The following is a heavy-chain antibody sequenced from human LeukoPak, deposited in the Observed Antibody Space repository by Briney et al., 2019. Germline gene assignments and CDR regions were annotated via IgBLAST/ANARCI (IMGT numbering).Heavy chain of an antibody. Sequence: ASVKVSCKASGYTFTGYYMHWVRQAPGQGLEWMGWINPNSGGTNYAQKFQGRVTITRDTSISTAYMELSRLRSDDTAVYYCATSVTTRYYYYGMDVWGQGTTVTVSS. J-gene: IGHJ6*02. V-gene: IGHV1-2*02. CDR2: INPNSGGT. D-gene: IGHD4-17*01. CDR3: ATSVTTRYYYYGMDV. CDR1: GYTFTGYY.